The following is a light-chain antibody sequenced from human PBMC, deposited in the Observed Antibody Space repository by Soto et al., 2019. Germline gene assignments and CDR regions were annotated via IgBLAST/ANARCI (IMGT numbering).Light chain of an antibody. Sequence: QSALTQPAAVSGSPGQSITISCIGTNSDIGSYNLVSWYRQHPGKAPKLMIYEGSRRPAGISDRFSGSKSGNTASLTISGIQAEDEADYYCYSYARGGSFVFGTGTKLTVL. CDR1: NSDIGSYNL. J-gene: IGLJ1*01. V-gene: IGLV2-23*01. CDR3: YSYARGGSFV. CDR2: EGS.